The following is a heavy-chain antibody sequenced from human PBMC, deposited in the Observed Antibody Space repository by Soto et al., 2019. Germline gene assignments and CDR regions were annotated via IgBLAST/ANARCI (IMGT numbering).Heavy chain of an antibody. CDR3: ARGELKYYYYGMDV. D-gene: IGHD1-26*01. V-gene: IGHV1-3*01. J-gene: IGHJ6*02. Sequence: ASVKVSCKASGYTFTSYDMHWVRQAPGQRLEWMGWINAGNGNTKYSQKFQGRVTITRDTSASKAYMELSSLRSEDTAVYYCARGELKYYYYGMDVWGQGTTVTVSS. CDR1: GYTFTSYD. CDR2: INAGNGNT.